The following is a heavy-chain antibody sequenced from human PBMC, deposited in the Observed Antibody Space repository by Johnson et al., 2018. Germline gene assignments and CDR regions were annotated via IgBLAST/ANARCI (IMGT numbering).Heavy chain of an antibody. V-gene: IGHV5-51*01. Sequence: VQLVQSGAEVKKPGESLKISCKGSGYSFTSYWIGWVRQMPGKGLEWMGIIYPGDSDTRYSPSFQGQVTISADKSISTAYLQWSSLKASDTAMYYCARLPILGSCGGGGCSRAFDIWGQGTMVTVSS. CDR3: ARLPILGSCGGGGCSRAFDI. CDR2: IYPGDSDT. CDR1: GYSFTSYW. J-gene: IGHJ3*02. D-gene: IGHD2-15*01.